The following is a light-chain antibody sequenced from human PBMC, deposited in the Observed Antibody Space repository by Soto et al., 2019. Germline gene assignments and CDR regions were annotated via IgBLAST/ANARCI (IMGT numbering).Light chain of an antibody. Sequence: DIQMTQSPSSLSASVGDRFAITCRASQSISSYLNWYQQKPGKAPKLLIYAASSLQSGVPSRFSGGGSGTDFTLTISSLQPEDVATYYCQTYKSAPRALTFGGGTKVDIK. V-gene: IGKV1-27*01. J-gene: IGKJ4*01. CDR1: QSISSY. CDR2: AAS. CDR3: QTYKSAPRALT.